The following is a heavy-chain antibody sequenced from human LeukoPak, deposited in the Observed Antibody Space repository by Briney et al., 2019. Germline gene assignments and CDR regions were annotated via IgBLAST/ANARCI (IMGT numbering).Heavy chain of an antibody. V-gene: IGHV3-7*03. CDR3: ARPLHFDSTIYYYGYPSNAFDV. D-gene: IGHD3-22*01. J-gene: IGHJ3*01. CDR1: GFTFSRFW. CDR2: IKQDGSEK. Sequence: QTGGSLRLSCGASGFTFSRFWMTWVRQAPGKGLEWVANIKQDGSEKYYVDSVKGRFTIFRDNSKNTLYLQMNSLRADDTAVYYCARPLHFDSTIYYYGYPSNAFDVWGQGTVVTVSS.